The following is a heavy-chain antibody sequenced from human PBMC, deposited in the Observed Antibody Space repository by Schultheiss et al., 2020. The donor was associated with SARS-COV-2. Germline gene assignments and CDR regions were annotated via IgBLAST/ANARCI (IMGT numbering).Heavy chain of an antibody. V-gene: IGHV4-61*08. D-gene: IGHD3-3*01. Sequence: SETLSLTCTVSGGSISSGGYYWSWIRQHPGKGLEWIGYIYYSGSTNYNPSLKSRVTMSVDTSKNQFSLKLSSVTAADTAVYYCARGGDYDFWSGYYRYYYYGMDVWGQGTTVTVSS. CDR1: GGSISSGGYY. J-gene: IGHJ6*02. CDR3: ARGGDYDFWSGYYRYYYYGMDV. CDR2: IYYSGST.